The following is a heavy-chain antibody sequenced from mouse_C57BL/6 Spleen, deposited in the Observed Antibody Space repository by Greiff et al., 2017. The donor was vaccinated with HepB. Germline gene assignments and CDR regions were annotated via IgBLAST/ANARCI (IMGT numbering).Heavy chain of an antibody. Sequence: VQLQQSGPEPVKPGASVKISCKASGYTFTDYYMNWVKQSHGKSLEWIGDINPNNGGTSYNQKFKGKATLTVDKSSSTAYMELRSLTSEDSAVYYCASLYYDYYFDYWGQGTTLTVSS. CDR3: ASLYYDYYFDY. D-gene: IGHD2-4*01. CDR1: GYTFTDYY. CDR2: INPNNGGT. V-gene: IGHV1-26*01. J-gene: IGHJ2*01.